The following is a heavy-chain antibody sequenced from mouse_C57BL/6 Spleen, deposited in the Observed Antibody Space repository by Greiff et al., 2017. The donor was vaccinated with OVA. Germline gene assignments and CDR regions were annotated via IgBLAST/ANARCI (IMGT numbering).Heavy chain of an antibody. CDR1: GYTFTDYY. CDR3: ARNGNFDV. CDR2: INPNNGGT. D-gene: IGHD2-1*01. Sequence: VQLQQSGPELVQPGASVTISCTASGYTFTDYYMNWVKQSHGKSLEWIGDINPNNGGTSYNQKFKGKATLTVDKSSSTAYMELRSLTSEDSAVYYCARNGNFDVWGTGTTVTVSS. V-gene: IGHV1-26*01. J-gene: IGHJ1*03.